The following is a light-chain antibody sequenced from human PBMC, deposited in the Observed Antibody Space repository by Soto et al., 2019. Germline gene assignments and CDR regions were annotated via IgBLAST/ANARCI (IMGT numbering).Light chain of an antibody. Sequence: QSALTQPPSVSGSPGQSVTISCTGTSSDVGSYNRVSWYQQPPGTAPKLMIYEVSNRPSGVPDRFSGSKSGNAASPTISGLQAEEADDYYCSSYTSSSTLVFGGGTKLTVL. CDR3: SSYTSSSTLV. CDR2: EVS. J-gene: IGLJ2*01. V-gene: IGLV2-18*02. CDR1: SSDVGSYNR.